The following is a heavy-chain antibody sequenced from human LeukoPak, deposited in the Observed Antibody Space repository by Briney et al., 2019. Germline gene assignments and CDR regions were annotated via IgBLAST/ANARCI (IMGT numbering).Heavy chain of an antibody. CDR3: ARDRWGYSYGGD. CDR1: GFTFSSYW. J-gene: IGHJ4*02. Sequence: PGGSLRLSCAASGFTFSSYWMSWVRQAPGKGLEWVANIKEDGSEKYYVDSVKGRFSISRDNAKNSLYLQMSSLRAEDTAVYYCARDRWGYSYGGDWGQGTLVTVSS. V-gene: IGHV3-7*01. CDR2: IKEDGSEK. D-gene: IGHD5-18*01.